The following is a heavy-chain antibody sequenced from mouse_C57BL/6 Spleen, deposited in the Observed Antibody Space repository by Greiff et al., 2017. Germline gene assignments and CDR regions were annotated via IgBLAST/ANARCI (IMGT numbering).Heavy chain of an antibody. CDR1: GYTFTDYY. CDR2: INPNNGGT. CDR3: ARELRLLFDY. Sequence: VQLQQSGPELVKPGASVKISCKASGYTFTDYYMNWVKQSHGKSLEWIGDINPNNGGTSYNQKFKGKATLTVDKSSSTAYMELRSLTSEDSAVYYCARELRLLFDYWGQGTTLTVSS. V-gene: IGHV1-26*01. D-gene: IGHD3-2*02. J-gene: IGHJ2*01.